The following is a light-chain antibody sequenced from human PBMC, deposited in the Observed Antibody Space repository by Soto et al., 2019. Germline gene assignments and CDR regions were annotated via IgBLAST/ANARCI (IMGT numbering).Light chain of an antibody. CDR1: QSVSSN. V-gene: IGKV3-15*01. J-gene: IGKJ4*01. Sequence: EIVMTQSPATLSVSPGERATLSCRASQSVSSNLAWYQQKPGQAPRLLIYGASTRATGIPARFSGSGSGTEFTLTISSLQSEDFAVYYCQQRVTFDGGTKVEIK. CDR3: QQRVT. CDR2: GAS.